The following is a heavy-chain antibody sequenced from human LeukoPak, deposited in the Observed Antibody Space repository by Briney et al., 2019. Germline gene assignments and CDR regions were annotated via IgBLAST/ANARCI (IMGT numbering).Heavy chain of an antibody. CDR1: GFTFSDYY. Sequence: KAGGSLRLSCAASGFTFSDYYMGWIRQAPGKGLEWVSYISDGGITIYYADSVRGRFTVSRDNAKNSLSLQMNSLRAEDTAVYYCAKAPASGSDTSTHYWDSFDYWGQGTLVTVSS. CDR2: ISDGGITI. J-gene: IGHJ4*02. V-gene: IGHV3-11*01. CDR3: AKAPASGSDTSTHYWDSFDY. D-gene: IGHD2-2*01.